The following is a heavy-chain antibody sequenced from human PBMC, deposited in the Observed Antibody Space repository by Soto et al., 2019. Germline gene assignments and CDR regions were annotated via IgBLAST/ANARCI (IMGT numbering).Heavy chain of an antibody. CDR2: IGGSGGST. Sequence: PGGSLRLSCAASGFTFSSYAMSWVRQAPGKGLEWVSAIGGSGGSTYYADSVKGRFTISRDNSKNTLYLQMNSLRAEDTAVYYCAPGTSSPLDYWGQGTLVTVSS. D-gene: IGHD2-2*01. CDR1: GFTFSSYA. CDR3: APGTSSPLDY. V-gene: IGHV3-23*01. J-gene: IGHJ4*02.